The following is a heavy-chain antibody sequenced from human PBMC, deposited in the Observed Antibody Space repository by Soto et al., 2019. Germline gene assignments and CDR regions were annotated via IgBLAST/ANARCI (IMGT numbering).Heavy chain of an antibody. V-gene: IGHV4-59*01. Sequence: SETLSLTCTVSGGSISSYYWSWIRQPPGKGLEWIGYIYYSGSTNYNPSLKSRVTISVDTSKNQFSLKLSSVTAADTAVYYCARVGVGYYGSGTPPYYYYYMDVWGKGTTVTVSS. J-gene: IGHJ6*03. CDR1: GGSISSYY. CDR2: IYYSGST. D-gene: IGHD3-10*01. CDR3: ARVGVGYYGSGTPPYYYYYMDV.